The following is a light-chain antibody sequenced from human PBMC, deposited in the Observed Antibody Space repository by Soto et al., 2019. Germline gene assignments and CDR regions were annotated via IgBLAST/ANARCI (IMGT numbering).Light chain of an antibody. CDR3: QSYDTRGVV. CDR1: SSNIGAGYD. V-gene: IGLV1-40*01. CDR2: GNS. Sequence: QSVLTQPPSVSGAPGQRITISCTGSSSNIGAGYDVHWYQQLPGTAPKLLIYGNSNRPSGVPDLFSGSKSGTSASLAITGLQPEDEADYYCQSYDTRGVVFGGGTKLTVL. J-gene: IGLJ2*01.